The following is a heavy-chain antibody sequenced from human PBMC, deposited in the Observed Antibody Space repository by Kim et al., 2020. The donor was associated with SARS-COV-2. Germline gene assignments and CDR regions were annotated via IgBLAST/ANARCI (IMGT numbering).Heavy chain of an antibody. J-gene: IGHJ3*02. CDR2: ISGSACST. Sequence: GGSLRLSCAASGFTFSSYVMSWVRQAPGKGLEWVSAISGSACSTSYAYSVKGRFTISRANSKNRLYLQMNSLRAEDKAVYYYSKFLRAYSGWWCDSFDI. D-gene: IGHD5-12*01. CDR3: SKFLRAYSGWWCDSFDI. V-gene: IGHV3-23*01. CDR1: GFTFSSYV.